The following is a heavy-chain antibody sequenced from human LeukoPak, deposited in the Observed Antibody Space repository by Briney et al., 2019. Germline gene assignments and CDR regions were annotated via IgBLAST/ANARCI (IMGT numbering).Heavy chain of an antibody. J-gene: IGHJ5*02. CDR2: IYSSGST. Sequence: SETLSLTCTVSGGSISSYYWGWIRRPAGKGLEWIGRIYSSGSTNYNPSLKSRVTMSVDTSKNQFSLKLTSVTAADTAVYYCARSTRGNYANWFDPWGQGTLVTVSS. V-gene: IGHV4-4*07. D-gene: IGHD1-26*01. CDR1: GGSISSYY. CDR3: ARSTRGNYANWFDP.